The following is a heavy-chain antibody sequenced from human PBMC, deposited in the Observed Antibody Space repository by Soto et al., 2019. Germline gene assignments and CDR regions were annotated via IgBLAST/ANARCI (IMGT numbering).Heavy chain of an antibody. J-gene: IGHJ6*03. V-gene: IGHV4-34*01. CDR2: INHSGSI. Sequence: SETLSLTCAVYGGSFSGYYWSWIRQPPGKGLEWIGEINHSGSINYNPSLKSRVTISVDTSKNQFSLKLSSVTAADTAVHYCARGQGEAVYYYYMDVWGKGTTVTVSS. CDR1: GGSFSGYY. CDR3: ARGQGEAVYYYYMDV. D-gene: IGHD6-19*01.